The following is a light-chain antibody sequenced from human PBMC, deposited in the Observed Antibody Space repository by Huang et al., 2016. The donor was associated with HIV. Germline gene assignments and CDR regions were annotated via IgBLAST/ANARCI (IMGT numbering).Light chain of an antibody. CDR1: QSVLKTSNNKNC. Sequence: DLVVTQSPDSLALSLGVRAAINCTASQSVLKTSNNKNCLSWYQLKPGQPPKLLISWVPTRESGVPDRFSGSGSVTHFTLTIASLQAEDLAVYYCHQYYDTPQTFGQGTKVEVK. J-gene: IGKJ1*01. CDR2: WVP. CDR3: HQYYDTPQT. V-gene: IGKV4-1*01.